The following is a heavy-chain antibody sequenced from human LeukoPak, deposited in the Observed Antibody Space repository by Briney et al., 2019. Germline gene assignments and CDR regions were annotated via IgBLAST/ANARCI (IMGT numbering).Heavy chain of an antibody. CDR3: AREGYSYGLFDY. CDR2: IYYSGST. V-gene: IGHV4-61*08. J-gene: IGHJ4*02. CDR1: GGSISSGDYY. D-gene: IGHD5-18*01. Sequence: SETLSLTCTVSGGSISSGDYYWSWIHQPPGKGLEWIGYIYYSGSTNYNPSLKSRVTISVDTSKNQFSLKLSSVTAADTAVYYCAREGYSYGLFDYWGQGTLVTVSS.